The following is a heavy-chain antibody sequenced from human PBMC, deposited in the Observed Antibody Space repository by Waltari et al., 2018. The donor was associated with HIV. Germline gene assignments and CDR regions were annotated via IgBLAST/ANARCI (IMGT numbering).Heavy chain of an antibody. CDR2: IYPGDSDP. CDR3: ARAGQLVPLYYYYGMDV. Sequence: EVQLVQSGAEVKKPGESLKISCKGSGYSFTSYWIGWVRQMPGKGLEWMGIIYPGDSDPRYSPSFQGQVTIAADKSISTAYLQWSSLKASDTAMYYCARAGQLVPLYYYYGMDVWGQGTTVTVSS. D-gene: IGHD6-13*01. V-gene: IGHV5-51*01. CDR1: GYSFTSYW. J-gene: IGHJ6*02.